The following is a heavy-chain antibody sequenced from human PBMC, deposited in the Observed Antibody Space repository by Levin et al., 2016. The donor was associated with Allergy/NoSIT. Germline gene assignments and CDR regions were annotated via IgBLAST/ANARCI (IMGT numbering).Heavy chain of an antibody. D-gene: IGHD2-2*01. CDR3: ARHYCSSTSCYGDWYFDL. CDR1: GGTFSSYA. V-gene: IGHV1-69*13. J-gene: IGHJ2*01. Sequence: SVKVSCKASGGTFSSYAISWVRQAPGQGLEWMGGIIPIFGTANYAQKFQGRVTITADESTSTAYMELSSLRSEDTAVYYCARHYCSSTSCYGDWYFDLWGRGTLVTVSS. CDR2: IIPIFGTA.